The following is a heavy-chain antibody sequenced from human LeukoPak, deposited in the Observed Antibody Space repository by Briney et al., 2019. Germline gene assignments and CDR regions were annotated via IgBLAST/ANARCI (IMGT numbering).Heavy chain of an antibody. Sequence: SETLSLTCAVSGYSISSGYYWGWIRQPPGKGLEWIGSIYHSGSTYYNPSLKSRVTISVDTSKNQFSLKLSSVTAADTAVYYCARGGIPPQTYYYDSSGYPIDFDYWGQGTLVTVSS. J-gene: IGHJ4*02. CDR2: IYHSGST. D-gene: IGHD3-22*01. V-gene: IGHV4-38-2*01. CDR1: GYSISSGYY. CDR3: ARGGIPPQTYYYDSSGYPIDFDY.